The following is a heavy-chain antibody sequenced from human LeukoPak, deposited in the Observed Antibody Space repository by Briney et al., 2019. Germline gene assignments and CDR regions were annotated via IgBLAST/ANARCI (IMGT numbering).Heavy chain of an antibody. CDR2: ISGSGSTS. V-gene: IGHV3-23*01. J-gene: IGHJ4*02. CDR1: GFPFSSHA. D-gene: IGHD3-10*01. Sequence: QPGGSLRLSCAAPGFPFSSHAMRWVRQAPGRGLECVSAISGSGSTSYYADSVKGRFTISRDNSKNTLYLQMTSLRAEDTAVYYCAKDQRGYYQPIDYWGQGILVTVSS. CDR3: AKDQRGYYQPIDY.